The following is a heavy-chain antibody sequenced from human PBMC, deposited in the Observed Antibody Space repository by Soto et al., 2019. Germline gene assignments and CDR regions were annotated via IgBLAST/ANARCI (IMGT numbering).Heavy chain of an antibody. CDR3: ATGEAPAPPGGAFDI. CDR2: FDPEDGET. V-gene: IGHV1-24*01. CDR1: GYTLTELS. Sequence: QVQLVQSGAEGKRPGASVKVSCRVSGYTLTELSMPGVRQAPGKGLGGMGGFDPEDGETIYAQKFQGRVTMTEDTSTDTAYMELSSLRSEDTAVYYCATGEAPAPPGGAFDIWGQGTMVTVSS. J-gene: IGHJ3*02.